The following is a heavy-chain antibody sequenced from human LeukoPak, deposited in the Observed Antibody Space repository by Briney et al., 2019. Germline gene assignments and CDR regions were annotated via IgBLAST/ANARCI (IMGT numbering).Heavy chain of an antibody. V-gene: IGHV1-2*04. Sequence: ASVKVSCKASGYTFTAYYLHWVRQAPGQGLEWMGWINPNSGGTNYAHKFKGWVTLTRDTSINTTYMELSRLASDVTAVYFCARGTPGSYLGYWGQGTLVTVSS. CDR2: INPNSGGT. CDR3: ARGTPGSYLGY. D-gene: IGHD3-16*02. CDR1: GYTFTAYY. J-gene: IGHJ4*02.